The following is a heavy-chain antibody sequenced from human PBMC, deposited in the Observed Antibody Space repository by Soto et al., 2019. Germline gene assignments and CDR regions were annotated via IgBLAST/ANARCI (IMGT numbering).Heavy chain of an antibody. CDR2: TKTDGTT. CDR3: ARDMRAVPWYGGISSVFDM. Sequence: EVQLVESGGGSVQPGGSLRLSCAASGFTFSRHWIHWVRQAPGQGLVWVSRTKTDGTTDLADSVRGRFTTSRDNAENTVYLPMNSLRVEDTAVYYCARDMRAVPWYGGISSVFDMWGQGTRVTVSS. CDR1: GFTFSRHW. J-gene: IGHJ3*02. V-gene: IGHV3-74*01. D-gene: IGHD3-10*01.